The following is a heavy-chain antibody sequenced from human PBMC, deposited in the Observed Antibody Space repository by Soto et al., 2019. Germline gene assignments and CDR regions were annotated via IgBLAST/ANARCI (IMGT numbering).Heavy chain of an antibody. CDR3: XXXPRGYSYHFDY. CDR2: IYWDDDE. V-gene: IGHV2-5*02. D-gene: IGHD5-18*01. J-gene: IGHJ4*02. CDR1: GFSXXXXXXX. Sequence: QITLKESGPTLVKPTQTLTLTCTFSGFSXXXXXXXXXXXXQPPGKALEWLALIYWDDDEGYSPSLKSKLTXXXXXXXXXXXXXXXXXXXXXXXXXXXXXXPRGYSYHFDYWGQGTLVTVSS.